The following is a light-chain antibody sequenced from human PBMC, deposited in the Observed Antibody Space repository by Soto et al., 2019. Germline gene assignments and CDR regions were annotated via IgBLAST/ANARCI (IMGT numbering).Light chain of an antibody. V-gene: IGLV2-23*01. Sequence: QPVLTQPASVSGSPGQSITISCTGTSSDVGSYNLVSWFQQHPGKAPKLMIYEGSKRPSGVSNRFSGSKSGNTASLTISGLQAEDEADYYCCSYAGSPTYVVFGGGTKLTVL. J-gene: IGLJ2*01. CDR2: EGS. CDR1: SSDVGSYNL. CDR3: CSYAGSPTYVV.